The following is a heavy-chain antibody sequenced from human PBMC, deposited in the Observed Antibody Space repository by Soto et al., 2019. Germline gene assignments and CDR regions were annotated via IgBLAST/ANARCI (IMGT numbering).Heavy chain of an antibody. Sequence: ASVKVSCKASGYTFTSYDINWVRQATGQGLEWMGWRNLKSGTTGYAQKFQGRVTMTRNTSISTAYMELSSLRSEDTAVYYCARAYCSRSSCYAGWFGPWGQGTLVTVSS. CDR3: ARAYCSRSSCYAGWFGP. D-gene: IGHD2-2*01. J-gene: IGHJ5*02. CDR1: GYTFTSYD. V-gene: IGHV1-8*01. CDR2: RNLKSGTT.